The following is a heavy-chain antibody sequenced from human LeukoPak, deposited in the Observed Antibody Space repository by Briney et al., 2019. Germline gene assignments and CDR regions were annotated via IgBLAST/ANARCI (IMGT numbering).Heavy chain of an antibody. CDR3: AREWTYCDILGGEDDFDI. D-gene: IGHD3-9*01. V-gene: IGHV5-51*01. CDR1: GYSFTSYW. CDR2: IYPSDSDT. Sequence: GESLKISCKGSGYSFTSYWIVWVRQMPAKGLEWMGMIYPSDSDTRYSPSFQGQVTISADKSISTAYLQWSSLKASDTAMYYCAREWTYCDILGGEDDFDIWGQGTMVTVSS. J-gene: IGHJ3*02.